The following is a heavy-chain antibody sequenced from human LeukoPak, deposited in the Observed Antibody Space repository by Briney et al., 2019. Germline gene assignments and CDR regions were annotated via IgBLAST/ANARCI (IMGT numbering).Heavy chain of an antibody. D-gene: IGHD3/OR15-3a*01. Sequence: PGGSLRLSCAASGFPFSSHWLSWFRQSPGKGLEWVAHISHDGSEKHYVDSVKGRFTISRDNSKNTLNLQMNTLTPEDTAVYYCAKDGFWTTKTSYHGAHIFDHWGQGTLVAVSS. CDR2: ISHDGSEK. J-gene: IGHJ4*02. V-gene: IGHV3-7*01. CDR1: GFPFSSHW. CDR3: AKDGFWTTKTSYHGAHIFDH.